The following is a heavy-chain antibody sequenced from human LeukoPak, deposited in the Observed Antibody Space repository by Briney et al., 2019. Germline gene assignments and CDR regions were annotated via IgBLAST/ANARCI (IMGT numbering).Heavy chain of an antibody. CDR2: ISYDGSNK. V-gene: IGHV3-30*04. D-gene: IGHD2-15*01. J-gene: IGHJ4*02. CDR1: GFTFSSYA. Sequence: GALRLSCAASGFTFSSYAMHWVRQAPGKGLGWVAVISYDGSNKYYADSVKGRFTISRDNSKNTLYLQMNSLRAEDTAVYYCARSRPRKYCSGGSCYSNYFDYWGQGTLVTVSS. CDR3: ARSRPRKYCSGGSCYSNYFDY.